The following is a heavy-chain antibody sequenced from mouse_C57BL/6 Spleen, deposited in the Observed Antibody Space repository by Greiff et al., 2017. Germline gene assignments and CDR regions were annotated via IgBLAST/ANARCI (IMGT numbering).Heavy chain of an antibody. Sequence: VQLQQPGAELVRPGSSVKLSCKASGYTFTSYWMDWVKQRPGQGLEWIGNIYPSDSETHYNQKFKDKATLTVDKSSSTAYMQLSNLTSEDSAVYYCASRDSSGYVGYWGQGTTLTVSS. V-gene: IGHV1-61*01. J-gene: IGHJ2*01. D-gene: IGHD3-2*02. CDR1: GYTFTSYW. CDR3: ASRDSSGYVGY. CDR2: IYPSDSET.